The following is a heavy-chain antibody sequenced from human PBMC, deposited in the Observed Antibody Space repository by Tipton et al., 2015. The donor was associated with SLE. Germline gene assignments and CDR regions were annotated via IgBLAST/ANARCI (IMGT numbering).Heavy chain of an antibody. CDR1: GGSTSSGSYY. V-gene: IGHV4-61*09. CDR3: ARMGTTVTVDY. D-gene: IGHD4-17*01. Sequence: TLSLTCTVSGGSTSSGSYYWSWIRQPAGKGLEWIGYIYTSGSTNYNPSLKSRVTISVDTSKNQFSLKLSSVTAADTAVYYCARMGTTVTVDYWGQGTLVTVSS. J-gene: IGHJ4*02. CDR2: IYTSGST.